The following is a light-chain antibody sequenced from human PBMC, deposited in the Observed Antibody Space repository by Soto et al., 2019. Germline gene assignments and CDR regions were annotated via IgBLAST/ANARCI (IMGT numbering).Light chain of an antibody. Sequence: QSVLTQPPSVSGTPGQRVTISCSGSSSNVGSNIVNWYQQLPGTAPKVLIYSRNQRPAGVPDRFSASKSGTSASLAISGLQSEDEADYYCETWDDSLTGVVFGGGTQLTVL. CDR3: ETWDDSLTGVV. V-gene: IGLV1-44*01. CDR1: SSNVGSNI. CDR2: SRN. J-gene: IGLJ3*02.